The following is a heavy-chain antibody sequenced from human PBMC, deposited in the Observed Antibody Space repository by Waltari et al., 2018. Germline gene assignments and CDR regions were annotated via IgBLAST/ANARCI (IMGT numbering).Heavy chain of an antibody. J-gene: IGHJ3*02. CDR3: ARDRSYGEDAFDI. V-gene: IGHV4-31*03. Sequence: QVQLQESGPGLVKPSQTLSLTCTVSGGSISRCGYYWSWIRQHPGKGLEWIGYIYYSGSTYYNPSLKSRVTISVDTSKNQFSLKLSSVTAADTAVYYCARDRSYGEDAFDIWGQGTMVTVSS. CDR2: IYYSGST. CDR1: GGSISRCGYY. D-gene: IGHD1-26*01.